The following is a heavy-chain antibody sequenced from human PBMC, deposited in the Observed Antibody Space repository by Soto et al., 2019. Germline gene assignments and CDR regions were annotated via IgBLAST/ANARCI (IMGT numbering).Heavy chain of an antibody. J-gene: IGHJ5*02. CDR1: GFTFNDFF. CDR3: ARNTFNLFDP. CDR2: TSNSGNSV. Sequence: QVQLVESGGDLVKPGGSLRLSCAASGFTFNDFFMTWIRQAPGRGPEWVASTSNSGNSVYYADSVKGRFTVSRDNAQNTLSLQMTDRRVDDTAVYYCARNTFNLFDPWGQGTLVTVSS. V-gene: IGHV3-11*01.